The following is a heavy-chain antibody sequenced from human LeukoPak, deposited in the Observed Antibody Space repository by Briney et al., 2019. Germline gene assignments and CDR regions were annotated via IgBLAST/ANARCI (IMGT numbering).Heavy chain of an antibody. V-gene: IGHV3-15*01. D-gene: IGHD6-13*01. CDR1: GFTFSNAW. J-gene: IGHJ4*02. CDR2: IKSKTDGGTT. Sequence: PGGSLRLSCAASGFTFSNAWMSWVRQAPGKGLEWVGRIKSKTDGGTTDYAAPVKGRFTISRDDSKNTLYLQMNSLRAEDTAVYYCARDRYSGSWPQRVNFDYWGQGTLVTVSS. CDR3: ARDRYSGSWPQRVNFDY.